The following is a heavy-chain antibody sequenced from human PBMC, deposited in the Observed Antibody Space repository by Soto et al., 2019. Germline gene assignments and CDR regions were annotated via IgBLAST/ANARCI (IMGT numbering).Heavy chain of an antibody. Sequence: SETLSLTCTVSGGSISSGGYYCSWIRQHPGKGLEWIGYIYYSGSTYYNPSLKSRVTISVDTSKNQFSLKLSSVTAADTAVYYCARVTRETPFDYWGQGTLVTVS. J-gene: IGHJ4*02. CDR1: GGSISSGGYY. D-gene: IGHD3-10*01. CDR3: ARVTRETPFDY. V-gene: IGHV4-31*03. CDR2: IYYSGST.